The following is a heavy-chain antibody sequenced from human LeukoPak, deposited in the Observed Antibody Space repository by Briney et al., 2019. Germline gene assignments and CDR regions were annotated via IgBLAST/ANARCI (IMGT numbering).Heavy chain of an antibody. CDR3: AREVRRGTYDY. V-gene: IGHV1-8*01. CDR1: GYTFTTYS. Sequence: GASVKVSCKASGYTFTTYSINWVRQATAQGLELMGWMNPNSGGSGPSQDFQGRVTMTWNTPISTAYMEVSSLTSVDTAVYYCAREVRRGTYDYWGQGTLVTVTT. J-gene: IGHJ4*02. D-gene: IGHD3-16*01. CDR2: MNPNSGGS.